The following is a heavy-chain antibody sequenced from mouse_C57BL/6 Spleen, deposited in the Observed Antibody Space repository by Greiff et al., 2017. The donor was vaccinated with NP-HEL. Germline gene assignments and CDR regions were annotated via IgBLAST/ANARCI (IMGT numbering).Heavy chain of an antibody. V-gene: IGHV1-59*01. Sequence: VQLQQPGAELVRPGTSVKLSCKASGYTFTSYWMHWVKQRPGQGLEWIGVIDPSDSYTNYNQKFKGKATLTVDTSSSTAYMQLSSLTSEDSAVYYCASRYGKGPLGYCDVWGTGTTVTVSS. J-gene: IGHJ1*03. CDR2: IDPSDSYT. CDR1: GYTFTSYW. CDR3: ASRYGKGPLGYCDV. D-gene: IGHD2-10*02.